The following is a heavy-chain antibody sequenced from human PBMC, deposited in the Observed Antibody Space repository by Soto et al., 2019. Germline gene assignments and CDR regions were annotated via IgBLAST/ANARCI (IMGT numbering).Heavy chain of an antibody. CDR1: GGTFSSYA. J-gene: IGHJ6*02. D-gene: IGHD3-22*01. V-gene: IGHV1-69*01. Sequence: QVQLVQSGAEVKKPGSSVKVSCKASGGTFSSYAISWVRQAPGQGLEWMGGIIPIFGTANYAQKFQGRVTITADESTSTAYMELSSLRSEDTVVYYCARRRYYDSSGYSKGDYYYGMDVWGQGTTVTVSS. CDR3: ARRRYYDSSGYSKGDYYYGMDV. CDR2: IIPIFGTA.